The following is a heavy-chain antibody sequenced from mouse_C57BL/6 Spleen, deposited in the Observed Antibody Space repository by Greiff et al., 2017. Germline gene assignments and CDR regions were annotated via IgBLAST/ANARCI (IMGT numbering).Heavy chain of an antibody. CDR1: GYTFSSYW. CDR3: SSRVMVVSDY. V-gene: IGHV1-55*01. J-gene: IGHJ2*01. D-gene: IGHD1-1*02. Sequence: QVQLQQPGAELVKPGASVKMSCKASGYTFSSYWITWVKQRPGKGLEWIGDVYPGSGSTNYNEKFKSKATLTVDTSSSTAYMQLSSLTSEDSAVYYCSSRVMVVSDYWGQGTTLTVSS. CDR2: VYPGSGST.